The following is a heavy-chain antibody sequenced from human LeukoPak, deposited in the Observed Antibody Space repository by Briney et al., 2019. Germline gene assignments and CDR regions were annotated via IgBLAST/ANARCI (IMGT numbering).Heavy chain of an antibody. CDR3: AKGSGDYYFDS. D-gene: IGHD3-10*01. V-gene: IGHV3-23*01. CDR2: VTGSGDST. CDR1: GFTVSSHV. Sequence: GGSLRLSCAASGFTVSSHVMSWVRQAPGKALEWVSTVTGSGDSTLYADSVKGRFTISRDNSKNTLYLQMNSLRAEDTAVYHCAKGSGDYYFDSWGQGTLVTVSS. J-gene: IGHJ4*02.